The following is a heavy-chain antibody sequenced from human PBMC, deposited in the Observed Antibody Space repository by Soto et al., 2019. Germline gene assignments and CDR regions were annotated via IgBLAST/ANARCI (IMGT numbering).Heavy chain of an antibody. D-gene: IGHD1-26*01. Sequence: GGSLRLSCAASVFTFSSYAMSWVRQAPGKGLEWVSAISGSGGSTYYADSVKGRFTISRDDSKNTLYLQMNSLRAEDTAVYYCAKDQVGAFLIRMDIWGQGTTVTVSS. V-gene: IGHV3-23*01. CDR3: AKDQVGAFLIRMDI. J-gene: IGHJ6*02. CDR2: ISGSGGST. CDR1: VFTFSSYA.